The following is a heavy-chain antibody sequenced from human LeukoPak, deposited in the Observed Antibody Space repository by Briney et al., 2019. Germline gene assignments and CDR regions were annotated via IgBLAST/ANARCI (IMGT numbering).Heavy chain of an antibody. J-gene: IGHJ4*02. CDR2: INQSGST. D-gene: IGHD1-26*01. V-gene: IGHV4-34*01. CDR3: ARVYWSKKVGATNADY. CDR1: GGSISSYY. Sequence: SETLSLTCTVSGGSISSYYWSWIRQPPGKGLEWIGEINQSGSTNYNPSLKSRVTISVDTSKNQFSLKLSSVAAADTAVYYCARVYWSKKVGATNADYWGQGTLVTVSS.